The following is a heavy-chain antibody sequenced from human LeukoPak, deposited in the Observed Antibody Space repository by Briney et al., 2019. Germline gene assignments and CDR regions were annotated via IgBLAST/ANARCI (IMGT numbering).Heavy chain of an antibody. J-gene: IGHJ5*02. CDR3: ARDPRWLTPDCTSTSCYENYFDP. V-gene: IGHV4-38-2*02. CDR1: GYSISSGYQ. D-gene: IGHD2-2*01. CDR2: IYHTGSA. Sequence: SETLSLTCVVSGYSISSGYQWAWIRPSPGKGLEWIGSIYHTGSAHYNPSLQSRVTIPVDTSNNQFSLRLNSVTAADTAIYYCARDPRWLTPDCTSTSCYENYFDPWGQGTLVTVSS.